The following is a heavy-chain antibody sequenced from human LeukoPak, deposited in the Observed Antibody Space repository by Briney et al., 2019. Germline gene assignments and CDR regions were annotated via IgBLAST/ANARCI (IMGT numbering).Heavy chain of an antibody. V-gene: IGHV3-48*02. CDR2: ISSGSVTK. J-gene: IGHJ4*02. CDR3: ARLYCSGGSCPQDY. Sequence: QSGGSLRLSCAASGFTFSAYSMSWVRQAPGKGLEWVSYISSGSVTKNYADSVKGRFTISRDNAKNSLYLQMNSLRDEDTAVYYCARLYCSGGSCPQDYWGRGTLVTVSS. CDR1: GFTFSAYS. D-gene: IGHD2-15*01.